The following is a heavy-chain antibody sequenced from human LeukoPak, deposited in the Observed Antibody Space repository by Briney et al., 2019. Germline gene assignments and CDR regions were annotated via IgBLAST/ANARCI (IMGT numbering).Heavy chain of an antibody. Sequence: SGPTLVNPTQTLTLTCTFSGFSLSTSGVGVGWIRQPPVKALEWLALIYWNDDKRYSPSLKSRLTISKDTSKNQVDLTMTNMDPVDTATYYCARSYSDYDYFNNWFDPWGQGTLVTVSS. CDR3: ARSYSDYDYFNNWFDP. J-gene: IGHJ5*02. V-gene: IGHV2-5*01. CDR2: IYWNDDK. CDR1: GFSLSTSGVG. D-gene: IGHD5-12*01.